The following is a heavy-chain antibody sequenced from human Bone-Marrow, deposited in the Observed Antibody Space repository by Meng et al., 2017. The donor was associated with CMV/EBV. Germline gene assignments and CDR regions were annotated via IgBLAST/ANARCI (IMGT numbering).Heavy chain of an antibody. V-gene: IGHV1-69*02. Sequence: SVKVSCKASGGNFKTYTITWVRQAPGQGLEWVGRITPKLGITNYSPKLNGRLNLIADQSTRTAYMELNSLRSEDTAIYYCARGKGYGDDGYRGSNWFDPWGQGTLVTVSS. CDR3: ARGKGYGDDGYRGSNWFDP. J-gene: IGHJ5*02. CDR2: ITPKLGIT. CDR1: GGNFKTYT. D-gene: IGHD5-12*01.